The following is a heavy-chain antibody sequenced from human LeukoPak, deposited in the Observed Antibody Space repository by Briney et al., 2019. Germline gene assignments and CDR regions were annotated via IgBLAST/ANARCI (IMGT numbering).Heavy chain of an antibody. Sequence: TLSLTCTVSGGSISSYYWSWIRQPAGKGLEWIGRTYTSGSTNYNPSLKSRVTMSVDTSKNQFSLKLSSVTAADTAVYYCARDPRDSSGDAYFDYWGQGTLVTVSS. V-gene: IGHV4-4*07. CDR3: ARDPRDSSGDAYFDY. D-gene: IGHD3-22*01. CDR2: TYTSGST. J-gene: IGHJ4*02. CDR1: GGSISSYY.